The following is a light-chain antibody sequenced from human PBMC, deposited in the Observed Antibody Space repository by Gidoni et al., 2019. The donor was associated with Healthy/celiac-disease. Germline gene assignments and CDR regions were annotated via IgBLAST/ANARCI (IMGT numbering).Light chain of an antibody. V-gene: IGLV3-21*04. CDR2: YDS. J-gene: IGLJ2*01. CDR3: QVWDSSSDHHV. Sequence: SYVLTQPPSVSVAPGKTARITCGGNNIGSKSVHWYQQKPGQAPVLVIYYDSDRPSGIPERFSVSNSGNTATLTISRVEAGDEADYYCQVWDSSSDHHVFGGGTKLTVL. CDR1: NIGSKS.